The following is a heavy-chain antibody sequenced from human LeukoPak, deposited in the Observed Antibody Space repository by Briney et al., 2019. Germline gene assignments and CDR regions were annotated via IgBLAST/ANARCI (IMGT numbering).Heavy chain of an antibody. J-gene: IGHJ4*02. CDR2: IYYSGST. CDR1: GGSISSSSYY. V-gene: IGHV4-39*07. Sequence: SETLSLTCIVSGGSISSSSYYWGWIRQPPGKGLEWIGSIYYSGSTYYNPSLKSRVTISVDTSKNQFSLKLSSVTAADTAVYYCARDSAAGSDYWGQGTLVTVSS. CDR3: ARDSAAGSDY. D-gene: IGHD6-13*01.